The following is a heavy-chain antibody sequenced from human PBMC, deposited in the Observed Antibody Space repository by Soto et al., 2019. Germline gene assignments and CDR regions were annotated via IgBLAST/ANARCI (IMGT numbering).Heavy chain of an antibody. CDR1: GFTFSSYA. CDR3: AKDAYYDILTGYLTSAYFDY. V-gene: IGHV3-23*01. CDR2: ISGSGGST. D-gene: IGHD3-9*01. J-gene: IGHJ4*02. Sequence: EVQLLESGGGLVQPGGSLRLSCAASGFTFSSYAMSWVRQAPGKGLEWVSAISGSGGSTYYADSVKGRFTISRDNSKNSMYLQMNSLRAEDTAVYYCAKDAYYDILTGYLTSAYFDYWGQGTLVTVSS.